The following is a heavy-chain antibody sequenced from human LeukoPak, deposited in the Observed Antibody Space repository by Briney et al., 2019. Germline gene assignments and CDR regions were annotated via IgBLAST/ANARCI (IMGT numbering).Heavy chain of an antibody. CDR2: INPNGITT. V-gene: IGHV3-74*01. CDR3: ATHFVRARHY. Sequence: GGSLRLSCAASGFIFRNYWMHWVRQAPGKGLVWVARINPNGITTTYTDSVKGRFTISRDNAKNTLYLQMNSLRAEDTAVYYCATHFVRARHYWDQGPLVTVSS. D-gene: IGHD3-3*02. J-gene: IGHJ4*02. CDR1: GFIFRNYW.